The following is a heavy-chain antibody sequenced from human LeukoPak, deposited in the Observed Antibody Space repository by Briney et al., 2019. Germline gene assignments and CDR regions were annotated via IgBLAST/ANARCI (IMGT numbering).Heavy chain of an antibody. J-gene: IGHJ4*02. CDR1: GGTFSSYA. V-gene: IGHV1-69*05. Sequence: SVKVSCKASGGTFSSYAISWVRQAPGQGLEWMGGIIPIFGTANYAQKFQGRVTITTDESTSTAYMELSSLRSEDTAVYYCASRFCTYYYVSSGCGGLDYWGQGTLVTVSS. D-gene: IGHD3-22*01. CDR3: ASRFCTYYYVSSGCGGLDY. CDR2: IIPIFGTA.